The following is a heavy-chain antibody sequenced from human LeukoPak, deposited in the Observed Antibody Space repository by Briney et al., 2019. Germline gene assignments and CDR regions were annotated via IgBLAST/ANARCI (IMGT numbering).Heavy chain of an antibody. J-gene: IGHJ6*03. CDR3: ARAHGSGSYYPYYYHYMDV. V-gene: IGHV3-48*02. CDR2: ISSSSSTI. CDR1: GFTFSSYS. Sequence: PGGSLRLSCAASGFTFSSYSMNWVRQAPGKGLEWVSYISSSSSTIYYADSVKGRFTISRDNAKNSLYLQMNSLRDEDTAVYYCARAHGSGSYYPYYYHYMDVWGKGTTVTVSS. D-gene: IGHD3-10*01.